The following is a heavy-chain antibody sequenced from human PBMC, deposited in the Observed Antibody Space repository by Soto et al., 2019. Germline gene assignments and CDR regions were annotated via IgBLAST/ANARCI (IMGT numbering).Heavy chain of an antibody. V-gene: IGHV3-23*01. D-gene: IGHD3-10*01. CDR2: VSVDGGWT. CDR1: GFTFSTYA. J-gene: IGHJ4*02. Sequence: GGSLRLSCAASGFTFSTYAMSWVRQAPGKGLEWVSHVSVDGGWTNYADSVKGRFTISRDNAKNSLYLQLDSLRAEDTALYYCVRSGDYRSGSYWYFFDYWGQGTQVTVSS. CDR3: VRSGDYRSGSYWYFFDY.